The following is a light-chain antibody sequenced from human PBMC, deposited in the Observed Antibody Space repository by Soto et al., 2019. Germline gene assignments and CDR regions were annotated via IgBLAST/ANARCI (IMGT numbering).Light chain of an antibody. CDR1: QSISSY. Sequence: DIQMTQSPSSLSASVGDRVTITCRASQSISSYLNWYQQKVGKAPKLLIYAASNLESGVPSRFSGSGSGTDFTLTISLQPEDFATYSCQQSYSTPYTFGQGTKLEIK. J-gene: IGKJ2*01. CDR2: AAS. CDR3: QQSYSTPYT. V-gene: IGKV1-39*01.